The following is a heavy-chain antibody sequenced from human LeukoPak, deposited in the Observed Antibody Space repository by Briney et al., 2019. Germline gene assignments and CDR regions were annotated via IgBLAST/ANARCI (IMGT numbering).Heavy chain of an antibody. V-gene: IGHV4-39*01. CDR2: IYYSGST. D-gene: IGHD1-14*01. J-gene: IGHJ4*02. CDR3: ARHHPRTRANHDDY. CDR1: VGSISSSSYY. Sequence: SETQSLTCTVSVGSISSSSYYWGWIRQPPGKGLEWIGSIYYSGSTYYNPSLKSRVTISVDTSKNQFSLKLSSVTAADTAVYYCARHHPRTRANHDDYWGQGTLVTVSS.